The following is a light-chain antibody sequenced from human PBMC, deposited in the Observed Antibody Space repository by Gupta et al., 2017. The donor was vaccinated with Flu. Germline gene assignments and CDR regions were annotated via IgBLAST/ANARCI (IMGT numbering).Light chain of an antibody. CDR1: AVTKQY. V-gene: IGLV3-25*03. CDR3: QSGGSSGNYV. Sequence: PGQTARTTSSGDAVTKQYAYWYQQKPGQAPVMVMCKDSERPAGIPERFSGSSSGTTVTVTXSXGKEEDXADYYCQSGGSSGNYVFGTGTKVTVL. CDR2: KDS. J-gene: IGLJ1*01.